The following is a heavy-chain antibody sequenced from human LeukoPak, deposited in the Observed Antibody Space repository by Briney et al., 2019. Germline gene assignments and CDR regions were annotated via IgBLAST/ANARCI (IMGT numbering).Heavy chain of an antibody. Sequence: GSVKVSCKASGYTFTSYGISWVRQAPGQGLEWMGWISAYNGNTNYAQKLQGRVTMTTDKSTGTAYMELSSLRSDDTAVYYCARETGYAYGRAPLDYWGQGTLVTVSS. D-gene: IGHD5-18*01. J-gene: IGHJ4*02. CDR2: ISAYNGNT. V-gene: IGHV1-18*01. CDR3: ARETGYAYGRAPLDY. CDR1: GYTFTSYG.